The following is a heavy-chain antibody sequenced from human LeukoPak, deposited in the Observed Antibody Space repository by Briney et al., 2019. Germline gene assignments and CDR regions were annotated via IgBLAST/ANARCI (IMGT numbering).Heavy chain of an antibody. D-gene: IGHD6-13*01. V-gene: IGHV3-23*01. CDR1: GFTFRDAW. Sequence: GGSLRLSCAASGFTFRDAWMTWVRQAPGKGLAWVSAISDSGGSTQYADSVKGRFTISRDNSKNTLYLQMNSLRAEDTAVYCCAKGSSNWRDYYYFDYWGQGTLVTVSS. J-gene: IGHJ4*02. CDR3: AKGSSNWRDYYYFDY. CDR2: ISDSGGST.